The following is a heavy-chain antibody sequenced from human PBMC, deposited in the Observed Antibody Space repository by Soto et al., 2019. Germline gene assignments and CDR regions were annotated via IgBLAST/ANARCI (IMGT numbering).Heavy chain of an antibody. D-gene: IGHD1-26*01. CDR3: ARDFAWAFDY. CDR2: ISSNSRFI. J-gene: IGHJ4*01. Sequence: EVQLVESGGGLVQPGGSLRLSCVASGFTFSSYSMNWVRQATGKGLEWVSYISSNSRFIHYAYSVKVRFTISRDKAKNSLYLQMNSLRYEDTAVYYCARDFAWAFDYWGHGTLLTVSP. V-gene: IGHV3-48*02. CDR1: GFTFSSYS.